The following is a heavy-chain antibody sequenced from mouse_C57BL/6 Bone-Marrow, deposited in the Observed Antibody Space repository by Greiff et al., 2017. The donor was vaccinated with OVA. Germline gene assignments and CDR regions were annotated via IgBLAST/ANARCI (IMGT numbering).Heavy chain of an antibody. Sequence: QVQLQQSGAELARPGASVTLSCKASGYTFTSYGISWVKQRPGQGLEWIGEIYPRSGNTYYNEKFKGKATLTADKSSSTAYMELRSLTSEDSAVYFGARWGYYGSSSGDYWGQGTTLTVSS. CDR2: IYPRSGNT. CDR1: GYTFTSYG. V-gene: IGHV1-81*01. CDR3: ARWGYYGSSSGDY. D-gene: IGHD1-1*01. J-gene: IGHJ2*01.